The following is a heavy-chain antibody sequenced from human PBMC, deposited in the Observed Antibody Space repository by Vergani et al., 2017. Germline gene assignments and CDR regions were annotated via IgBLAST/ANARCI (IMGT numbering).Heavy chain of an antibody. J-gene: IGHJ4*02. CDR2: ISYDGDTT. CDR3: AEFPLNITTPDRGDF. CDR1: GFRFSDYG. V-gene: IGHV3-30*03. D-gene: IGHD1-1*01. Sequence: VQLLESGGGVVQPGRSLRLSCAVSGFRFSDYGMHWVRQAPGRGLEWVALISYDGDTTYYEDSVKGRFTISRDNSKNTLFLQMHSLRVEDTALYYCAEFPLNITTPDRGDFWGQGSLVTVSS.